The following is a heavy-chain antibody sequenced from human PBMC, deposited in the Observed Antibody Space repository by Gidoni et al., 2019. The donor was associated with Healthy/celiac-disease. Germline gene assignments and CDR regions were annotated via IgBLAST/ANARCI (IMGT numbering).Heavy chain of an antibody. Sequence: EVQLLESGGGLVQPGGSLRLSCAAPGFAFISYAMGWVRQSPGKGPEWVSAISGSGGSTYYADSVKGRFTISRDNSKNTLYLQMNSLRAEDTAVYYCAKDLNPSIAATSLLRGAFDYWGQGTLVTVSS. CDR3: AKDLNPSIAATSLLRGAFDY. D-gene: IGHD6-25*01. V-gene: IGHV3-23*01. CDR1: GFAFISYA. J-gene: IGHJ4*02. CDR2: ISGSGGST.